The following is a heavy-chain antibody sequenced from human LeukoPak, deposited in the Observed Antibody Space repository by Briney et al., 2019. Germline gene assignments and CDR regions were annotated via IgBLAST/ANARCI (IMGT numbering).Heavy chain of an antibody. CDR2: INHSGST. Sequence: PSETLSLTCAVYGGSFSGYYWSWIRQPPGKGLEWIGEINHSGSTNYNPSLKSRVTISVDTSKNQFSLKLSSVTAADTAVYYCARVYSSSEGGYWGQGTLVTVSS. J-gene: IGHJ4*02. D-gene: IGHD6-13*01. CDR1: GGSFSGYY. CDR3: ARVYSSSEGGY. V-gene: IGHV4-34*01.